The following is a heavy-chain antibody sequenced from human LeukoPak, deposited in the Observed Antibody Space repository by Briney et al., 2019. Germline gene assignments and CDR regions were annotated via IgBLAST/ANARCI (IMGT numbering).Heavy chain of an antibody. Sequence: GGCLSLSCAASGFTFSSYWMSWVRQAPGKGLEWVANIKQDGSEKYYVDSVKGRLTISRDNAKNSLYLQMNSLRAEDTAVYYCAAGWDGGYGNYWGQGTLVTVSS. V-gene: IGHV3-7*01. J-gene: IGHJ4*02. CDR2: IKQDGSEK. CDR1: GFTFSSYW. CDR3: AAGWDGGYGNY. D-gene: IGHD5-12*01.